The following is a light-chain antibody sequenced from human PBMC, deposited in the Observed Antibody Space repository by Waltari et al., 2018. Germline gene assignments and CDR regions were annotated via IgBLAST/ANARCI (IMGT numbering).Light chain of an antibody. J-gene: IGKJ1*01. Sequence: EIVLTQSPGTLSLSPGESATLSCRASQSVSRWLAWYQQKPGQPPRLLISGASSRANGIPDRFSGSGSGTDFSLTISRLEPEDSAVYYCQKYGTLPATFGQGTKVEVK. CDR3: QKYGTLPAT. CDR2: GAS. V-gene: IGKV3-20*01. CDR1: QSVSRW.